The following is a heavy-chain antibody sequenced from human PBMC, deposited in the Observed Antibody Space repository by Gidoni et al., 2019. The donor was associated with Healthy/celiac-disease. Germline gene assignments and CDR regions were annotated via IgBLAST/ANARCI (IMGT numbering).Heavy chain of an antibody. CDR1: GYTFTRYA. J-gene: IGHJ4*02. V-gene: IGHV7-4-1*02. CDR2: INTNTGNP. Sequence: QVQLVQSGSELKKPGDSVKVSCKASGYTFTRYAMKCVRQAPGLGLEWMGWINTNTGNPTYAQGFTGRCVFSLDTSVSTAYLQISSLKAEDTDVYYCAREKQAGVSGWYALLRWGQGTLVTVSS. D-gene: IGHD6-19*01. CDR3: AREKQAGVSGWYALLR.